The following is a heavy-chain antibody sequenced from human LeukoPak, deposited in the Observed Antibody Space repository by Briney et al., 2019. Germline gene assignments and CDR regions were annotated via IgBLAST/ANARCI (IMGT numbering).Heavy chain of an antibody. CDR1: GGSISSYY. CDR2: IYYSGST. CDR3: ARGYARTASDAFDI. D-gene: IGHD2-2*01. V-gene: IGHV4-59*12. Sequence: PSETLSLTCTVSGGSISSYYWSWIRQPPGKGLEWIGYIYYSGSTNYNPSLKSRVTISVDRSKNQFSLKLSSVTAADTAVYYCARGYARTASDAFDIWGQGTMVTVSS. J-gene: IGHJ3*02.